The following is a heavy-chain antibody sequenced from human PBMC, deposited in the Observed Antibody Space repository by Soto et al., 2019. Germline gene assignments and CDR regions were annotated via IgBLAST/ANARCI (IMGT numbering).Heavy chain of an antibody. D-gene: IGHD4-17*01. CDR3: ARWYGGSLDY. Sequence: SETLSPTCTVSGGSISSYYWSWIRQPPGKGLEWIGYIYYSGSTNYNPSLKSRVTISVDTSKNQFSLKLNSVTAADTAVYYCARWYGGSLDYWGQGTLVTVSS. CDR1: GGSISSYY. CDR2: IYYSGST. J-gene: IGHJ4*02. V-gene: IGHV4-59*01.